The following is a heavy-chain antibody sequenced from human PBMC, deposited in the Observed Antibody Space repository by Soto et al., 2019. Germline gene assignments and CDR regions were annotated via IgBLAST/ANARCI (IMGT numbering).Heavy chain of an antibody. Sequence: PGESLKISCKGSGYSFASYWISWVRQMPGKGLEWMGRIDTSDTYTNYSTSFQGHVTVSADKSINTAYLQWSSLKASDTAMYYCARQWLASYYYYGMDVWGQGTTVTVSS. CDR1: GYSFASYW. CDR3: ARQWLASYYYYGMDV. V-gene: IGHV5-10-1*01. J-gene: IGHJ6*02. CDR2: IDTSDTYT. D-gene: IGHD6-19*01.